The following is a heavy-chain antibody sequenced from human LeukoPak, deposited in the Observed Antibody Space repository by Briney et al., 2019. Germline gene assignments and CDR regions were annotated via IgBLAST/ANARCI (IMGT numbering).Heavy chain of an antibody. Sequence: SETLSLTCTVSGGSISSYYWSWIRQPAGKGLEWIGRIYTSGSTNYNPSLKSRVTMSVDTPKNQFSLKLSSVTAADTAVYYCARAPSPSPDYDSSGYFLRKYYFDYWGQGTLVTVSS. CDR3: ARAPSPSPDYDSSGYFLRKYYFDY. D-gene: IGHD3-22*01. CDR2: IYTSGST. V-gene: IGHV4-4*07. CDR1: GGSISSYY. J-gene: IGHJ4*02.